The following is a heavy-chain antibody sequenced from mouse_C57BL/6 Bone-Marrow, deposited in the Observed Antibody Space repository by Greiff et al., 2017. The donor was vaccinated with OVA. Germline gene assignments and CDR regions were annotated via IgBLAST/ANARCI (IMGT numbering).Heavy chain of an antibody. D-gene: IGHD2-5*01. Sequence: QVQLQQPGAELVMPGASVKLSCKASGYTFSSYWMHWVKQRPGQGLEWIGEIDPSGSYTNYNQKFKGKSTLTVDKSSSTAYMQLSSRTSEDAAVYYYAKPAYDSNYEGGFAMDNWGQGTAVTVSS. V-gene: IGHV1-69*01. CDR1: GYTFSSYW. J-gene: IGHJ4*01. CDR2: IDPSGSYT. CDR3: AKPAYDSNYEGGFAMDN.